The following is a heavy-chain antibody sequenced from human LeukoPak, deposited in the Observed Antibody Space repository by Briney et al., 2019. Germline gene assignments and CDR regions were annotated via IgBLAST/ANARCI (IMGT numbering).Heavy chain of an antibody. CDR2: IYSGGST. Sequence: GGSLRLSCAASGFTVSSNYMSWVRQAPGKGLEWFSVIYSGGSTYYPDSVKGPFTISRDNSKNTMYLQMNSLRAEDPAVYYCASQGGYSYGYPPYFDYWGQGTLVTVSS. CDR1: GFTVSSNY. J-gene: IGHJ4*02. V-gene: IGHV3-66*02. D-gene: IGHD5-18*01. CDR3: ASQGGYSYGYPPYFDY.